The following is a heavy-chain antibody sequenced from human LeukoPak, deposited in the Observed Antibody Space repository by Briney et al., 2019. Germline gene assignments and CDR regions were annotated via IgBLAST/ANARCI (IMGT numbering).Heavy chain of an antibody. CDR3: ARCIAVAGMFGWFDP. CDR2: IYYSGST. J-gene: IGHJ5*02. D-gene: IGHD6-19*01. Sequence: PSETLSLTCTVSGGSISSYYWSWIRQPPGKGLEWIGYIYYSGSTNYNPSLKSRVTISVDTSKNQFSLKLSPVTAADTAVYYCARCIAVAGMFGWFDPWGQGTLVTVSS. CDR1: GGSISSYY. V-gene: IGHV4-59*01.